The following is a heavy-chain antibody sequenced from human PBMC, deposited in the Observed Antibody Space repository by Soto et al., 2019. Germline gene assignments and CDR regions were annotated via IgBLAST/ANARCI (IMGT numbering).Heavy chain of an antibody. CDR1: GGTFSSYA. Sequence: ASVKVSCKASGGTFSSYAISWVRQAPGQGLEWMGGIIPIFGTANYAQKFQGRVTITADESTSTAYMELRSLRSEDTAVYYCARACYYDSSGYYGHWGQGTLVTVSS. D-gene: IGHD3-22*01. CDR3: ARACYYDSSGYYGH. V-gene: IGHV1-69*13. J-gene: IGHJ4*02. CDR2: IIPIFGTA.